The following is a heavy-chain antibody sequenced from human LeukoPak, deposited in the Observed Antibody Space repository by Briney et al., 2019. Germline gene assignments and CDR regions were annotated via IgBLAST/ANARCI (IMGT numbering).Heavy chain of an antibody. D-gene: IGHD6-13*01. J-gene: IGHJ4*02. CDR2: ISSSGSTI. CDR3: ARLAGYSSSWYPLDY. Sequence: GGSLRLSCAASGFTFSDYYMSWIRQAPGKGLEWVSYISSSGSTIYYADSVKGRFTISRDNAKNSLYLQMNSLRAEDTAVYYCARLAGYSSSWYPLDYWGQGTLVTVSS. CDR1: GFTFSDYY. V-gene: IGHV3-11*01.